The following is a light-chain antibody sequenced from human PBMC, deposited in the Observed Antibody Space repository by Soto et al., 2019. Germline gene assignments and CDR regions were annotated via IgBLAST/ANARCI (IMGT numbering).Light chain of an antibody. V-gene: IGLV2-14*01. CDR1: SSDVGGYNY. CDR3: SSYTSSSTLYV. CDR2: DVS. Sequence: QTVVTQPASVSGSPGQSITISCTGTSSDVGGYNYVSWYQQHPGKAPKLMIYDVSNRPSGVSNRFSGSKSGNTASLTISGLQAEDEADYYCSSYTSSSTLYVFGTGPKVTVL. J-gene: IGLJ1*01.